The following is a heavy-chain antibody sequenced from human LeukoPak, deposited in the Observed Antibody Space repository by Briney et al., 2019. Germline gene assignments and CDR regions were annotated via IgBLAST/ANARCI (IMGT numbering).Heavy chain of an antibody. J-gene: IGHJ4*02. D-gene: IGHD1-26*01. V-gene: IGHV3-30*02. CDR1: GFTFSNYG. CDR3: AKTLVPSGIYHEDYFDY. CDR2: MRYDESNE. Sequence: GGSLRLSCAGSGFTFSNYGMHWVRQAPGEGLEWMAFMRYDESNEYYADSVKGRFTISRDISNKTLYLQMNSLRVEDTALYYCAKTLVPSGIYHEDYFDYWGQGTLVTVSS.